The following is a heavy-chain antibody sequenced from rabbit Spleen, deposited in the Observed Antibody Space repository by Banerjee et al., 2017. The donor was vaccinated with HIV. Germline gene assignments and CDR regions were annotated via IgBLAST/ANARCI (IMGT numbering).Heavy chain of an antibody. D-gene: IGHD8-1*01. V-gene: IGHV1S40*01. J-gene: IGHJ4*01. CDR2: IATTNIGNT. CDR1: GIDFSSSYY. Sequence: QQLVESGGDLVKPGASLTLTCTASGIDFSSSYYMCWVRQAPGKGPEWIACIATTNIGNTRYAGWAKGRFTISKTSSTTVTLQMTSLTAADTATYFCARDGAGGSYFALWGPGTLVTVS. CDR3: ARDGAGGSYFAL.